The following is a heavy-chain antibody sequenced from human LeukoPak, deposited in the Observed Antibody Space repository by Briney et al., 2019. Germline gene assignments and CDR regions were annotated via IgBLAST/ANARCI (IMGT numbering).Heavy chain of an antibody. J-gene: IGHJ1*01. D-gene: IGHD3-22*01. CDR1: GYSISSGYY. Sequence: PSETLSLTCTVSGYSISSGYYWGWIRQSPEKGLEWIGSIYHSGATYYNPSLKSRVTISVDTSKNQFSLKVTSVTAADTAVYYCARVVQSTDSSGFYLPEYFQHWGQGTLVTVSS. CDR2: IYHSGAT. V-gene: IGHV4-38-2*02. CDR3: ARVVQSTDSSGFYLPEYFQH.